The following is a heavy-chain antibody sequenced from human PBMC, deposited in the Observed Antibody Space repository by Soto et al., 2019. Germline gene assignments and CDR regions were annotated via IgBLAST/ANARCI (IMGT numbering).Heavy chain of an antibody. J-gene: IGHJ4*02. V-gene: IGHV6-1*01. CDR2: TYYRSKWYN. CDR1: GDSVSSTSTA. Sequence: SQTLSLTCAISGDSVSSTSTAWSWIRQSPSRGLEWLGRTYYRSKWYNDYAVSVKSRITINPDTSKNQFSLQLNSVTPEDTAVYYCARDGGYCSSTSCYRGAFDYWGQGTLVTVS. CDR3: ARDGGYCSSTSCYRGAFDY. D-gene: IGHD2-2*02.